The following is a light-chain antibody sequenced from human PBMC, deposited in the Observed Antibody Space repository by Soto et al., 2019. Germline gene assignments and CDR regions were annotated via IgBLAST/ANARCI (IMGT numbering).Light chain of an antibody. V-gene: IGLV2-14*01. Sequence: QSVLTQPASVSGSPGQSFTISCTGTSSDVGGYNYVSWYQQHPGKAPKLMIYDVSNRPSGVSNRFSGSKSGNTASLTISGLQAEDEADYYCSSYTSSSTWVFGGGTKLTVL. J-gene: IGLJ3*02. CDR3: SSYTSSSTWV. CDR1: SSDVGGYNY. CDR2: DVS.